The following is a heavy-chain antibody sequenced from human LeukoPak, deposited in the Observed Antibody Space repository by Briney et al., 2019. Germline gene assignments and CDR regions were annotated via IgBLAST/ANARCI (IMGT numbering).Heavy chain of an antibody. CDR1: GGSISSYY. J-gene: IGHJ3*02. CDR2: IYYSGST. V-gene: IGHV4-59*01. CDR3: ARGKVTTSAFDI. Sequence: PSETLSLTCTVSGGSISSYYWSWIRQPPGKGLEWIGYIYYSGSTNYNPSLKSRVTISVDTSKNQFSLKLSSVTAADTVVYYCARGKVTTSAFDIWGQGTMVTVSS. D-gene: IGHD4-17*01.